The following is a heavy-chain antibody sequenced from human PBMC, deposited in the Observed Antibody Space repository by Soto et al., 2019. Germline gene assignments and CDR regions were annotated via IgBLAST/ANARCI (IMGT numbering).Heavy chain of an antibody. CDR1: GYSFSNYW. CDR2: IYPGDSET. D-gene: IGHD2-21*02. J-gene: IGHJ4*02. Sequence: GESLKISCKGSGYSFSNYWIAWVRQMPGKGLEWMGIIYPGDSETRYNPSFEGHVTFSVDESTNTAYLQWSSLQASDTAMYYCAREPTYCAGDCHYPDFWGQGTLVTVSS. V-gene: IGHV5-51*01. CDR3: AREPTYCAGDCHYPDF.